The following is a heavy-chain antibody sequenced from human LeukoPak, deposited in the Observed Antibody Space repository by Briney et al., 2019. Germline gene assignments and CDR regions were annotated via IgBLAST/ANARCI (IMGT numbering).Heavy chain of an antibody. V-gene: IGHV3-48*01. CDR1: GFTFSNYN. CDR2: ISSSSSTI. D-gene: IGHD2-2*01. CDR3: AREGGWADTTSMDV. Sequence: PGGSLRLSCAASGFTFSNYNMNWVRQAPGKGLEWVSYISSSSSTIYYADSVKGRFTISRNNAKNSLSLQMNSLRAEDTAVYYCAREGGWADTTSMDVWGKGTTVTVSP. J-gene: IGHJ6*04.